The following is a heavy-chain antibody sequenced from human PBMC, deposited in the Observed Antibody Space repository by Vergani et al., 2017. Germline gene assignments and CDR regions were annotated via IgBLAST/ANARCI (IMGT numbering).Heavy chain of an antibody. Sequence: EVQLLESGGGLVQPGGSLRLSCAASGFTFSSYAMSWVRQAPGKGLDWVSAISGSGGSTYYADSVKGRFTISRDNSKNTLYLQMNSLRAEDTAVYYCAKDLYYGSGEYYYYYYGMDVWGQGTTVTVSS. J-gene: IGHJ6*02. CDR1: GFTFSSYA. CDR2: ISGSGGST. CDR3: AKDLYYGSGEYYYYYYGMDV. D-gene: IGHD3-10*01. V-gene: IGHV3-23*01.